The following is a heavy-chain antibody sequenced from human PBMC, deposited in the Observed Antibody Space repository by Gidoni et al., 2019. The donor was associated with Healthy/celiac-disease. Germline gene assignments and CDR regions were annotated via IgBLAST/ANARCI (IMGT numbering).Heavy chain of an antibody. J-gene: IGHJ6*02. D-gene: IGHD3-10*02. CDR1: GFTFSSYS. V-gene: IGHV3-21*01. CDR2: ISSSSSYI. Sequence: EVQLVESGGGLVKPGGSLRLSCAASGFTFSSYSMNWVRQAPGKGLEWVSSISSSSSYIYYADSVKGRFTISRDNAKNSLYLQMNSLRAEDTAVYYCASGETITMFYGMDVWGQGTTVTVSS. CDR3: ASGETITMFYGMDV.